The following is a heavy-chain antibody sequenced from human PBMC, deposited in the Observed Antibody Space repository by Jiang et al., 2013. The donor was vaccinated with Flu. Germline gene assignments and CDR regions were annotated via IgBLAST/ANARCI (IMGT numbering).Heavy chain of an antibody. J-gene: IGHJ5*02. Sequence: KASGYTFTSYAMNWVRQAPGQGLEWMGWINTNTGNPTYAQGFTGRFVFSLDTSVSTAYLQISSLKAEDTAVYYCARDLTLAYYDLLSGFDPWGQGTLVTVSS. CDR1: GYTFTSYA. D-gene: IGHD3-3*01. CDR2: INTNTGNP. CDR3: ARDLTLAYYDLLSGFDP. V-gene: IGHV7-4-1*02.